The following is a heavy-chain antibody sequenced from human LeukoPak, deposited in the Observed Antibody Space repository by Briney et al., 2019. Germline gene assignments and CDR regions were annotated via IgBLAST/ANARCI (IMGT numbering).Heavy chain of an antibody. J-gene: IGHJ4*02. CDR1: GGSFSGYY. CDR2: INHSGST. Sequence: SETLSLTCAVYGGSFSGYYWSWIRQPPGKGLEWIGEINHSGSTNYNPSLKSRVTISVDTSKNQLSLRLSSVTAADTAVYYCARHPHYYFDNSARWGQGTLVTVSS. V-gene: IGHV4-34*01. CDR3: ARHPHYYFDNSAR. D-gene: IGHD3-22*01.